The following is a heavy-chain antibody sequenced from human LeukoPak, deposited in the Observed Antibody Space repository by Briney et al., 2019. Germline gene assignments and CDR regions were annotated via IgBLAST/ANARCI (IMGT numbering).Heavy chain of an antibody. CDR1: GYIFTSYR. D-gene: IGHD3/OR15-3a*01. V-gene: IGHV5-51*01. Sequence: GESLKISWKGSGYIFTSYRIGWVRQMPGKGLEWIGIIYPGDSDTIYSPPFQAQVTMSADKSISTAYLQWSSLKASDTTMYYCARRMDGYAFDIWGQGTMVTVSS. CDR2: IYPGDSDT. CDR3: ARRMDGYAFDI. J-gene: IGHJ3*02.